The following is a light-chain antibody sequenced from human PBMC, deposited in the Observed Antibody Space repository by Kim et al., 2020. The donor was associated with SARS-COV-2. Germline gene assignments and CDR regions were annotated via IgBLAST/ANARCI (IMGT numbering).Light chain of an antibody. J-gene: IGKJ4*01. CDR2: GAS. Sequence: DIVLTQSPATLSLSPGERATLSCRASQSVSSSYLAWYQQKPGQAPRLLIYGASSRATGIPDRFSGSGSGTDFTLTISRLEPEDFAVYYCQQYGSSPGTFGGGTKVDIK. CDR1: QSVSSSY. V-gene: IGKV3-20*01. CDR3: QQYGSSPGT.